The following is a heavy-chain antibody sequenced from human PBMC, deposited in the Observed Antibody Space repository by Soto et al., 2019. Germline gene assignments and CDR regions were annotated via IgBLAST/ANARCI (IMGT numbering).Heavy chain of an antibody. Sequence: QVQLVQSGAEVKKPGSSVKISCKASGGTFNRNTISWVRQAPGQGLEWMGGIIPMFGTANYAQKFQGRVTITADESTSTAYMELSRLRSEDTAVYYCARQFDFDSSGYFYAYWGQGTLVTVSS. J-gene: IGHJ4*02. V-gene: IGHV1-69*01. CDR2: IIPMFGTA. CDR1: GGTFNRNT. D-gene: IGHD3-22*01. CDR3: ARQFDFDSSGYFYAY.